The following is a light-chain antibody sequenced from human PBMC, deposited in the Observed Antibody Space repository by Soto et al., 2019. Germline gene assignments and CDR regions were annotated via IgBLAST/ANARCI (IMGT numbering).Light chain of an antibody. CDR2: GAS. Sequence: EIVMTQSPATLSVSPGERATLSCRASQSISSNLAWYQQKPGQAPRLLIYGASIRATGIPARFSGSGSGTEYTLTISSLPTDDFAVDYCQQYNNWPQTFGQGTKLEIK. CDR3: QQYNNWPQT. J-gene: IGKJ2*01. V-gene: IGKV3-15*01. CDR1: QSISSN.